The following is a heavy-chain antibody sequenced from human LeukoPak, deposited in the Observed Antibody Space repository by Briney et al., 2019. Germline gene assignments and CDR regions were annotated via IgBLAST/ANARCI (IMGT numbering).Heavy chain of an antibody. CDR3: ARGTGAGLVQAYYFDS. Sequence: PGGSLRLSCAASGFTFSSYSLNWVRQAPGKGLEWVSSISSSSTYIYYADSVKGRFTISRDNANNSLYLQMNSLRAEDTAVYYCARGTGAGLVQAYYFDSWGQGTLVTVSS. J-gene: IGHJ4*02. D-gene: IGHD3/OR15-3a*01. CDR1: GFTFSSYS. CDR2: ISSSSTYI. V-gene: IGHV3-21*06.